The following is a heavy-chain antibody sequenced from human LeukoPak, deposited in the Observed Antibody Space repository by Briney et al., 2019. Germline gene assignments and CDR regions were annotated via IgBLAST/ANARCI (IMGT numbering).Heavy chain of an antibody. Sequence: GGSLRLSCAASGFTFSSYAMSWVRQAPGKGLEWVSTIRGSDGITYYADSVKGRLTISRDNSKNSLYLQMNSLRAEDTAVYYCAGASPLDYWGQGTLVTVSS. J-gene: IGHJ4*02. CDR1: GFTFSSYA. CDR3: AGASPLDY. CDR2: IRGSDGIT. V-gene: IGHV3-23*01.